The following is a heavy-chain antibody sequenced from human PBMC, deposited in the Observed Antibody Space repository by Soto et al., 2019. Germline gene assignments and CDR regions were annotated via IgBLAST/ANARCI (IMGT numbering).Heavy chain of an antibody. CDR3: AAEAAAGHNWFDP. CDR1: GFTFDDYA. D-gene: IGHD6-13*01. V-gene: IGHV3-23*01. Sequence: GGSLRLSCAASGFTFDDYAMHWVRQAPGKGLEWVSAISGSGGSTYYADSVKGRFTISRDNSKNTLYLQMNSLRAEDTAVYYCAAEAAAGHNWFDPWGQGTLVTVSS. CDR2: ISGSGGST. J-gene: IGHJ5*02.